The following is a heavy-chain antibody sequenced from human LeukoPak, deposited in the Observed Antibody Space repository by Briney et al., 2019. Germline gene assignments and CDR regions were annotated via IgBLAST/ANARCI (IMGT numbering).Heavy chain of an antibody. CDR2: IHNDGTQG. Sequence: GGSLRLSCAASGFTFSRLGMQWVRQAPGKGLEWVAVIHNDGTQGQYGNSVKGRFTISKNNSQSTLYLQMNNLRDDDTAVYYCAKEGDEFRGYLDVWGKGTTVTVSS. CDR3: AKEGDEFRGYLDV. J-gene: IGHJ6*03. CDR1: GFTFSRLG. V-gene: IGHV3-30*02. D-gene: IGHD1-26*01.